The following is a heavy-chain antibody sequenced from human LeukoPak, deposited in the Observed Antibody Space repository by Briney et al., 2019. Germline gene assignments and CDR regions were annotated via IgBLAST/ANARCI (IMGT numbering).Heavy chain of an antibody. Sequence: GSLRLPFPAPGFTFSNYNMNWVRQPPGKGLQWVSYISSSSNIIYYADSVKGRFTISRDNAKNSLFLQMNSLRAEDTGVYYCARDFAREFTIDYWGQGTLVTVSS. CDR2: ISSSSNII. J-gene: IGHJ4*02. V-gene: IGHV3-48*01. D-gene: IGHD3-10*01. CDR1: GFTFSNYN. CDR3: ARDFAREFTIDY.